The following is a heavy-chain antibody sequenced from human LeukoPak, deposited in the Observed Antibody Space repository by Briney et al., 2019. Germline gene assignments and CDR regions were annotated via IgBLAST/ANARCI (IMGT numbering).Heavy chain of an antibody. J-gene: IGHJ6*02. CDR3: ARNTYDSSGYSYYYGMDV. V-gene: IGHV1-69*13. CDR1: GGTFSSYA. CDR2: IIPIFGTA. D-gene: IGHD3-22*01. Sequence: SVKVSCKASGGTFSSYAISWVRQAPGQGLEWMGGIIPIFGTANYAQKFQGRVTITADESTSTAYMELSSLRSEDTAVYYCARNTYDSSGYSYYYGMDVWGQGTTVTVSS.